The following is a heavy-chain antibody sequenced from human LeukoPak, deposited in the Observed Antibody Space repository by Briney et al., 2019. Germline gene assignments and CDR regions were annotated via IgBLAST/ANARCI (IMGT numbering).Heavy chain of an antibody. J-gene: IGHJ4*02. CDR1: GYTFTSYG. D-gene: IGHD2-2*01. Sequence: ASVKVSCKASGYTFTSYGISWVRQAPGQRLEWMGWISAYNGNTNYAQKLQGRVTMTTDTSTSTAYMELRSLRSDDTAVYYCARGYLSDIVVVPAAFDYWGQGTLVTVSS. CDR2: ISAYNGNT. CDR3: ARGYLSDIVVVPAAFDY. V-gene: IGHV1-18*01.